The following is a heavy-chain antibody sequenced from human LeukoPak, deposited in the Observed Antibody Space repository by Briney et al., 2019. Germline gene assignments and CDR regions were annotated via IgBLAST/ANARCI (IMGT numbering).Heavy chain of an antibody. J-gene: IGHJ4*02. CDR2: ISFTGST. D-gene: IGHD4-17*01. V-gene: IGHV4-59*01. CDR1: GGSINGYY. Sequence: SETLSLTCTVSGGSINGYYWSWIRQPPGKGLEWIGYISFTGSTDYNPSLKSRVAISVGTSKNQFSLRLSSVTTADTAIYYCARGYHDYDDYTPFDYWGQGALVTVSS. CDR3: ARGYHDYDDYTPFDY.